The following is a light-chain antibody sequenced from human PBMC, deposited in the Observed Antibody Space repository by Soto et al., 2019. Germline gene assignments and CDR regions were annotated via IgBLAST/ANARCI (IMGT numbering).Light chain of an antibody. J-gene: IGLJ1*01. CDR3: SSYTSNGVYV. CDR2: EVS. Sequence: QSVLTQPASVSGSPGQSITISCTGTSXDVGASNYVSWYQQHPGKAPKLMIYEVSHRPSGVSNLFSGSKSGNTASLTISGLRAEDEADYYCSSYTSNGVYVFGTGTKVTVL. CDR1: SXDVGASNY. V-gene: IGLV2-14*01.